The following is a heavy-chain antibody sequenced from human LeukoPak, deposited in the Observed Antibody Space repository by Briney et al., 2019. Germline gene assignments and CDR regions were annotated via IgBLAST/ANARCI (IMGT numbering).Heavy chain of an antibody. V-gene: IGHV3-21*01. Sequence: GGSLRLSCAASGFTFSSYTMNWDRQAPGKGLEWVSSISSSSSYIYYADSVKGRLTISRDNAKNSLYLQMNSLRAEDTAVYYCARDPTPRYCSGGSCYTHYGMDVWGQGTTVTVSS. CDR3: ARDPTPRYCSGGSCYTHYGMDV. CDR1: GFTFSSYT. D-gene: IGHD2-15*01. CDR2: ISSSSSYI. J-gene: IGHJ6*02.